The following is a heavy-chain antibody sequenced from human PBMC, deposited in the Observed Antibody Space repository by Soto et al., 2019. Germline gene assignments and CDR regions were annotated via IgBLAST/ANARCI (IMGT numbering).Heavy chain of an antibody. V-gene: IGHV1-18*01. CDR2: ISPYNGNT. CDR1: GYTFTTFG. CDR3: ARIQLWSRGGDY. D-gene: IGHD5-18*01. Sequence: QGQLVQSGADVKKPGASVKVSCKAPGYTFTTFGITSVRQAPGQGLEWLGWISPYNGNTNYAQKLQGRVTMTTDTSTSTAYLELRSLRSDDTAVYYLARIQLWSRGGDYWGQGTRVTVSS. J-gene: IGHJ4*02.